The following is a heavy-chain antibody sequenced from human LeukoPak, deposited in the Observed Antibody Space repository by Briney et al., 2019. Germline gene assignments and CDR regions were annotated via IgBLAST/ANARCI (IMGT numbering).Heavy chain of an antibody. CDR1: GFIFHTYN. Sequence: GGSLRLSCAASGFIFHTYNMKWVRQAPGKGLEWVSYISSSSSSTIYYADSVKGRFTISRDNAKNSLYLQMDSLTDEDTAVYYCARSSGHAFPDYWGQGTLVTVSS. D-gene: IGHD3-22*01. CDR3: ARSSGHAFPDY. J-gene: IGHJ4*02. V-gene: IGHV3-48*02. CDR2: ISSSSSSTI.